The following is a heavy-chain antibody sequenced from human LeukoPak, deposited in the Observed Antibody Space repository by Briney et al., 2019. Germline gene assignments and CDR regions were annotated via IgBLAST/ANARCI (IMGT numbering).Heavy chain of an antibody. CDR2: IYHSGST. D-gene: IGHD4-23*01. J-gene: IGHJ4*02. Sequence: SETLSLTCTVSGYSISSGYYWGWIRQPPGKGLEWIGSIYHSGSTYYNPSLKSRVTISVDTSKNQFSLELSSVTAADTAVYYCASGRGRLGGNSEYYFDYWGQGTLVTVSS. CDR3: ASGRGRLGGNSEYYFDY. V-gene: IGHV4-38-2*02. CDR1: GYSISSGYY.